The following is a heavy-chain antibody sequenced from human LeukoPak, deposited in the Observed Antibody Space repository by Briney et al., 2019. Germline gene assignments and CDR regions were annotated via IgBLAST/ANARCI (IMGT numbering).Heavy chain of an antibody. V-gene: IGHV4-59*01. CDR1: GGSISSYY. J-gene: IGHJ5*02. CDR2: IYYSGST. D-gene: IGHD2-15*01. CDR3: AREYCSGGSCLDP. Sequence: SETLSLTCTVSGGSISSYYWSWIRQPPGKGLEWIGYIYYSGSTNYTPSLKSRVTISVDTSKNQFSLKLSSVTAADTAVYYCAREYCSGGSCLDPWGQGALVTVSS.